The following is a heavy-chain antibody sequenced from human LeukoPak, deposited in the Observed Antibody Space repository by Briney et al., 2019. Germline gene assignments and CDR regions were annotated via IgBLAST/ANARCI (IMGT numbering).Heavy chain of an antibody. CDR3: ASLYSSSWYRLYQH. V-gene: IGHV3-21*01. CDR2: ISSSSSYI. CDR1: GFTFSSYS. Sequence: PGGSLRLSCAASGFTFSSYSMNWVRQAPGKGLEWVSSISSSSSYIYYADSVKGRFTISRDNAKNSLYLQMNSLRAEDTAVYYCASLYSSSWYRLYQHWGQGTLVTVSS. D-gene: IGHD6-13*01. J-gene: IGHJ1*01.